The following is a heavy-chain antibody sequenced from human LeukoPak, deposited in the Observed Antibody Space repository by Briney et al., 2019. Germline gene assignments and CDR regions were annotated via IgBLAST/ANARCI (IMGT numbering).Heavy chain of an antibody. D-gene: IGHD3-22*01. V-gene: IGHV4-39*07. Sequence: SETLSLTCTVSGGSISSSSYYWGWIRQPPGKGLEWIGEINHSGSTNYNPSLKSRVTISVDTPKNQFSLKLSSVIAADTAVYYCAWLIGDYWGQGTLVTVSS. CDR3: AWLIGDY. J-gene: IGHJ4*02. CDR2: INHSGST. CDR1: GGSISSSSYY.